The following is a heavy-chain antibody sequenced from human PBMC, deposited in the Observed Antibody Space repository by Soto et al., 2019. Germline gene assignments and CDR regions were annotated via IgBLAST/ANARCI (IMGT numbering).Heavy chain of an antibody. D-gene: IGHD6-13*01. V-gene: IGHV3-30-3*01. Sequence: GGSLRLSCAASGFTFRSYAMHWVRQAPGKGLEWVAVISYDGSNKYYADSVKGRFTISRDNSKNTLYLQMNSLRAEDTAVYYCARASWYDYWGQGTLVTVSS. CDR2: ISYDGSNK. J-gene: IGHJ4*02. CDR1: GFTFRSYA. CDR3: ARASWYDY.